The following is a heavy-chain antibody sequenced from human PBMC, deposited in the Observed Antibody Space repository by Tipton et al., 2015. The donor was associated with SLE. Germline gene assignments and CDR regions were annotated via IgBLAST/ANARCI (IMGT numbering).Heavy chain of an antibody. D-gene: IGHD3-3*01. V-gene: IGHV4-59*11. CDR2: ISYSGST. J-gene: IGHJ6*03. Sequence: TLSLTCTVSGASISSLYWSWIRQPPGKGLEWIGCISYSGSTNYNPSLRSRVTLSIDTSKNQFSLKVTSVTASDTAVYYCAREIRFVEWLSYYYYMDVWGKGTTVTVSS. CDR1: GASISSLY. CDR3: AREIRFVEWLSYYYYMDV.